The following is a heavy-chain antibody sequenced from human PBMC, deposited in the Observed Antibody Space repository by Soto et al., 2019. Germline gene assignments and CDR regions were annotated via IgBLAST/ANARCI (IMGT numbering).Heavy chain of an antibody. J-gene: IGHJ4*02. Sequence: ASVKVSCKASGYTFTSYDINWVRQATGQGLEWMGWMNPNSGNTGYAQKFQGRVTMTRNTSISTAYMELSSLRSEDTAVYYCGRAPRGNYGYPSYFDYWGEGTLVTVPQ. CDR2: MNPNSGNT. V-gene: IGHV1-8*01. CDR3: GRAPRGNYGYPSYFDY. D-gene: IGHD3-10*01. CDR1: GYTFTSYD.